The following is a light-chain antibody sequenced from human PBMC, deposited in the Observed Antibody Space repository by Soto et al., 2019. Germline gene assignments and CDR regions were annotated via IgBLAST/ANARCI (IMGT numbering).Light chain of an antibody. CDR3: QEYRSYST. J-gene: IGKJ2*01. CDR1: QSISSW. Sequence: DIQMTQSPSTLSASVGDRVTITCRASQSISSWLAWYQQKPGKAPKLLIYKASSLESGVPSRFSGSGSGTEFALTLSSLQPEGFATYYCQEYRSYSTFGQGTKLEIK. CDR2: KAS. V-gene: IGKV1-5*03.